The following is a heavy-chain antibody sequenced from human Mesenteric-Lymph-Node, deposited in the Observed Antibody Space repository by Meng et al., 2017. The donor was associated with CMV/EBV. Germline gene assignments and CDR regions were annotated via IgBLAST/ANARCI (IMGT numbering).Heavy chain of an antibody. CDR2: IYYSGST. J-gene: IGHJ6*02. V-gene: IGHV4-59*12. CDR3: ARRRYYYGMDV. Sequence: SETLSLTCTVSGGSISSYYWSWIRQPPGKGLEWIGYIYYSGSTNYNPSLKSRVTISVDTSKNQFSLKLSSVTAADTAVYYCARRRYYYGMDVWGQGTTVTVSS. CDR1: GGSISSYY.